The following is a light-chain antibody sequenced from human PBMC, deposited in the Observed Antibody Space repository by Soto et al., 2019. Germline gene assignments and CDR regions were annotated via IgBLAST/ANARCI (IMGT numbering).Light chain of an antibody. CDR3: QHADSFPLIT. V-gene: IGKV3-15*01. CDR2: GAS. J-gene: IGKJ5*01. CDR1: QSVSSK. Sequence: EILMTQSPATLSLSPGEGATLSCRSSQSVSSKVAWYQQRRGQAPRLLIYGASSRATGIPTRFSGSGSGTEFTLTISSLQSEDFATYYCQHADSFPLITFGQGTRLGI.